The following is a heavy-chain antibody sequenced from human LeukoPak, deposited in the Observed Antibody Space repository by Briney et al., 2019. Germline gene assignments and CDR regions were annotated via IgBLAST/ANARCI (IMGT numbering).Heavy chain of an antibody. CDR1: GYTFTSYD. CDR2: MNPNSGNT. V-gene: IGHV1-8*01. D-gene: IGHD6-13*01. Sequence: ASVKVSCKASGYTFTSYDINWVRQATGQGLEWMGWMNPNSGNTGYAQKFQGRVTMTRNTSISTAYMELSSLRSEGTAVYYCARSGSSWYSWFDPWGQGTLVTVSS. J-gene: IGHJ5*02. CDR3: ARSGSSWYSWFDP.